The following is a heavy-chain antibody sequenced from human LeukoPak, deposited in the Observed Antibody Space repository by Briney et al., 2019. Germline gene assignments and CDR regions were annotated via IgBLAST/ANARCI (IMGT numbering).Heavy chain of an antibody. V-gene: IGHV3-11*06. CDR1: GFTFSDYY. CDR3: ARDLLDYYDSSGYSPLGY. CDR2: ISSSTGYT. J-gene: IGHJ4*02. D-gene: IGHD3-22*01. Sequence: PGGSLRLSCAASGFTFSDYYMSWIRQAPGKGLEWVSYISSSTGYTNYADSVRGRFTISRDNAKNSVYLLMNSLRAEDTAVYYCARDLLDYYDSSGYSPLGYWGQGTLVTVSS.